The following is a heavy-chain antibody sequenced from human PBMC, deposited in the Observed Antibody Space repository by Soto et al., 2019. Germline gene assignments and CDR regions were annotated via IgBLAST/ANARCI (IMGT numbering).Heavy chain of an antibody. CDR3: ARDHSRVVATISHQFDY. V-gene: IGHV1-69*13. Sequence: GASVKVSGKASGGTFSSYGISWVRQAPGQGLEWMGWIILYFGTANYAQKFLGRVTITADESTSTAYMELSSLRSEDTAVYYCARDHSRVVATISHQFDYWGQGTLVTVSS. J-gene: IGHJ4*02. D-gene: IGHD5-12*01. CDR1: GGTFSSYG. CDR2: IILYFGTA.